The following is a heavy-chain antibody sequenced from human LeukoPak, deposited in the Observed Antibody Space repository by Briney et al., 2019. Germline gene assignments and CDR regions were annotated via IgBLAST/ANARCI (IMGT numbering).Heavy chain of an antibody. CDR2: INHSGST. V-gene: IGHV4-34*01. CDR1: GGSFSGYY. J-gene: IGHJ4*02. D-gene: IGHD3-10*01. CDR3: AAGSPTPFDY. Sequence: SETLSLTCAVYGGSFSGYYWSWIRQPPGKGLEWIGEINHSGSTNYNPSLKSRVTISVDTSKNQFSLKLSSVTAADTAVYYYAAGSPTPFDYWGQGTLVTVSS.